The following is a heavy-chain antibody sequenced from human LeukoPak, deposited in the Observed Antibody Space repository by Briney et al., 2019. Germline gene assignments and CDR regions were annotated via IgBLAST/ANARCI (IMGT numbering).Heavy chain of an antibody. J-gene: IGHJ6*02. V-gene: IGHV4-59*01. CDR3: ARAHYSIGWYDYGLDV. Sequence: SETLSLTCTVSGGSISSYYWIWIRQPPGKGLEWIGDIYHHGSTNFNPSLRSRVTMSVDTSENQFSLNLSSMTAADTAVYYCARAHYSIGWYDYGLDVWGPGTTVSVSS. CDR1: GGSISSYY. CDR2: IYHHGST. D-gene: IGHD6-19*01.